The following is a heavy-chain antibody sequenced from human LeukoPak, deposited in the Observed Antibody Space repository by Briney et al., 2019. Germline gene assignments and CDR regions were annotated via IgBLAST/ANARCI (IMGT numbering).Heavy chain of an antibody. V-gene: IGHV3-23*01. J-gene: IGHJ4*02. CDR2: ICGSGGST. Sequence: PGGSLRLSCAASGFTFSSYAMSWVRPAPGKGLEWVSAICGSGGSTYYADSVKGRFTISRDNSRNTLYLQMNSLRAEDTAVYYCAKGVRRSSDYSSPVDYWGQGTLVTVSS. CDR1: GFTFSSYA. CDR3: AKGVRRSSDYSSPVDY. D-gene: IGHD3-22*01.